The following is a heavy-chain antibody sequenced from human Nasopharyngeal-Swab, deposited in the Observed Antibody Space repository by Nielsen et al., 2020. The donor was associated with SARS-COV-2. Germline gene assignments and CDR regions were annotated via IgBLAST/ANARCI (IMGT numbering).Heavy chain of an antibody. V-gene: IGHV4-59*11. CDR3: ARGFDP. Sequence: SETLSLTCTVSGAFISGHHWSWIRQPPGKGLEWIGYVSYSGITNYNPSLNSRVTISVDTSKNQFSLKLSSVTAADTAVYYCARGFDPWGQGTLVTVSS. CDR1: GAFISGHH. J-gene: IGHJ5*02. CDR2: VSYSGIT.